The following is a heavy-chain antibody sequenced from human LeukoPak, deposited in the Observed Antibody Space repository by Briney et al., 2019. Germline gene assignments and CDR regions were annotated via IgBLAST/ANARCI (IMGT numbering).Heavy chain of an antibody. CDR2: IYYSGST. V-gene: IGHV4-59*01. CDR1: GGSFSGYY. J-gene: IGHJ5*02. CDR3: ARVIAAAGTDWFDP. Sequence: SETLSLTCAVYGGSFSGYYWSWIRQPPGKGLEWIGYIYYSGSTNYNPSLKSRVTISVDTSKNQFSLKLSSVTAADTAVYYCARVIAAAGTDWFDPWGQGTLVTVSS. D-gene: IGHD6-13*01.